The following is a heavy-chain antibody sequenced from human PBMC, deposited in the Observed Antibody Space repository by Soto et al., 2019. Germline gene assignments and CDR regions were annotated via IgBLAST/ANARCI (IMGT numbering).Heavy chain of an antibody. CDR2: INPNSGGT. D-gene: IGHD2-2*02. J-gene: IGHJ6*02. CDR3: ARDHIVVVPAAIGYYYYGMDV. V-gene: IGHV1-2*04. CDR1: GYTFTGYY. Sequence: VASVKVSCKASGYTFTGYYMHWVRQAPGQGLEWMGWINPNSGGTNYAQKFQGWVTMTRDTSISTAYMELSRLRSDDTAVYYCARDHIVVVPAAIGYYYYGMDVWGQGTTVTVSS.